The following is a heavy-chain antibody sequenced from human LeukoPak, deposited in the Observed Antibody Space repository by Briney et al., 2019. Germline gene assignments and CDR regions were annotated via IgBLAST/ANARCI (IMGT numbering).Heavy chain of an antibody. D-gene: IGHD1-1*01. Sequence: GGSLRLSCAASEFTVSSNYMSWVRQAPGKGLEWVSSIYSGGSTYYADSVKGRFTISRDSSENTLYLRMNSLRAEDTAVYYCARGHNWNDRGAFDIWGQGTMVTVSS. CDR2: IYSGGST. CDR3: ARGHNWNDRGAFDI. CDR1: EFTVSSNY. J-gene: IGHJ3*02. V-gene: IGHV3-53*01.